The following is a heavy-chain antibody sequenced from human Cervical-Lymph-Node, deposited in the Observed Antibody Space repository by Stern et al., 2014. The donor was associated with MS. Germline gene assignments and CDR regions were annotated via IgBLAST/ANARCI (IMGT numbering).Heavy chain of an antibody. CDR2: IDHSETT. V-gene: IGHV4-30-4*02. J-gene: IGHJ4*02. CDR1: SSVDYY. Sequence: SSVDYYWSWIRQPPGKGLEWIGVIDHSETTYYNQSLKSRLTIAIDTSKNQFSLRLTSVTAEDTAVYYCARDFTVDGSFDYWGLGTLVTVSS. D-gene: IGHD6-19*01. CDR3: ARDFTVDGSFDY.